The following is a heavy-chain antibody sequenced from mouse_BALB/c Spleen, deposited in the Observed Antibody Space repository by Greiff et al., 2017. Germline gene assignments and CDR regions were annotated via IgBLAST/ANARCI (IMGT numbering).Heavy chain of an antibody. D-gene: IGHD1-1*01. V-gene: IGHV5-6-5*01. CDR2: ISSGGST. CDR1: GFTFSSYA. CDR3: ARRAPNYYGSSPFDY. Sequence: EVQRVESGGGLVKPGGSLKLSCAASGFTFSSYAMSWVRQTPEKRLEWVASISSGGSTYYPDSVKGRFTISRDNARNILYLQMSSLRSEDTAMYYCARRAPNYYGSSPFDYWGQGTTLTVSS. J-gene: IGHJ2*01.